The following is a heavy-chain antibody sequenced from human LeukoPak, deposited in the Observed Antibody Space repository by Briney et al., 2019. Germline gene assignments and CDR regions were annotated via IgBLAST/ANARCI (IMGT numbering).Heavy chain of an antibody. CDR1: GFTVSSNY. Sequence: GGSLRLSCAASGFTVSSNYMSWVRQAPGKGLEWVSVIYSGGSTYYADSVKGRFTISRDNSKNTLYLQMNSLRVEDTAVYYCASSGWTIGGFDYWGQGTLVTVSS. CDR3: ASSGWTIGGFDY. V-gene: IGHV3-66*01. CDR2: IYSGGST. J-gene: IGHJ4*02. D-gene: IGHD6-19*01.